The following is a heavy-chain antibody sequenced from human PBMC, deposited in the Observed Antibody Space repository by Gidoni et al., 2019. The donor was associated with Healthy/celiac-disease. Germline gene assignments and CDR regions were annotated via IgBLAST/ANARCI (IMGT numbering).Heavy chain of an antibody. CDR3: ARDKVTTAYYYYYYYMDV. D-gene: IGHD2-21*02. V-gene: IGHV3-30*04. CDR2: ISYDGSNK. Sequence: QVQLLESGGGVVQPGRSLRLSCAASGFTFSRYSMHWVRQAPGKGLEWVAVISYDGSNKYYADSVKGRFTISRDNSKNTLYLQMNSLRAEDTAVYYCARDKVTTAYYYYYYYMDVWGKGTTVTVSS. J-gene: IGHJ6*03. CDR1: GFTFSRYS.